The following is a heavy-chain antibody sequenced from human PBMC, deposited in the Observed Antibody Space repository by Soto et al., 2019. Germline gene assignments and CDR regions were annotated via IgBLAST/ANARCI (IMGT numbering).Heavy chain of an antibody. V-gene: IGHV4-61*01. D-gene: IGHD4-17*01. CDR1: GGSVSSGSYY. CDR2: IYYSGSA. Sequence: PSETLSLTCTVSGGSVSSGSYYWSWIRQPPGKGLEWIGYIYYSGSANYNPSLKSRVTISVDTSKNQFSLKLSSATAADTAVYYCARNYGGNVDYWGQGTLVTVSS. J-gene: IGHJ4*02. CDR3: ARNYGGNVDY.